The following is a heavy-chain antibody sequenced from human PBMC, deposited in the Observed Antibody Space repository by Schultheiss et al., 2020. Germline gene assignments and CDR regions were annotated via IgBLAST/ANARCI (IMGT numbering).Heavy chain of an antibody. J-gene: IGHJ4*02. CDR3: AREGYSSGWYVGV. CDR1: GVSISSGDYY. V-gene: IGHV4-30-4*01. CDR2: INHSGST. D-gene: IGHD6-19*01. Sequence: SETLSLTCTVSGVSISSGDYYWSWIRQYPGKGLEWIGEINHSGSTNYNPSLKSRVTISVDTSKNQFSLKLSSVTAADTAVYYCAREGYSSGWYVGVWGQGTLVTVS.